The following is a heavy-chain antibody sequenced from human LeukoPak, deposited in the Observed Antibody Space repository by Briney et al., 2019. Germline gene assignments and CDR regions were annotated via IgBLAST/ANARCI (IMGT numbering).Heavy chain of an antibody. CDR3: ARDRADNWFDP. D-gene: IGHD3-10*01. CDR2: ISYDGSNK. CDR1: GFTFSSYA. Sequence: GGSLRLSCAASGFTFSSYAMHWVRQAPGKGLEWVAVISYDGSNKYYADSVKGRFTISRDNAKNSLYLQMNSLRDDDTAVYYCARDRADNWFDPWGQGTLVTVSS. V-gene: IGHV3-30-3*01. J-gene: IGHJ5*02.